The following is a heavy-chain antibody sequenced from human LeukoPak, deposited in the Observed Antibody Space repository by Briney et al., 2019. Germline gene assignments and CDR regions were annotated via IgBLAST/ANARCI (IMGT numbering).Heavy chain of an antibody. J-gene: IGHJ4*02. CDR2: INYSGST. V-gene: IGHV4-39*01. CDR1: GGSISSSTYN. D-gene: IGHD3-10*01. CDR3: VRHRNSITLVRGVPGSCFDY. Sequence: PSETLSLTCSVSGGSISSSTYNWVWVPPPPGQGLEWIGSINYSGSTYYNPSLKSRGTISVDTSKNHLSLKLTSVTGADTAVYYCVRHRNSITLVRGVPGSCFDYWGQGTLVTVSS.